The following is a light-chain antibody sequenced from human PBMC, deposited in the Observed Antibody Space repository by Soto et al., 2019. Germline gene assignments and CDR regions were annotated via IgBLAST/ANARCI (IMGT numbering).Light chain of an antibody. CDR3: QQRMNWPLT. CDR1: QSVSSH. V-gene: IGKV3-11*01. Sequence: EIVLTQSPCTLSLSPGDRATLSCRASQSVSSHLAWFQQRPGQAPRLLIYDASNRATGIPARFSGSGSGTDFTLTISSLEPEDFAVYYCQQRMNWPLTFGQGTRLEIK. CDR2: DAS. J-gene: IGKJ5*01.